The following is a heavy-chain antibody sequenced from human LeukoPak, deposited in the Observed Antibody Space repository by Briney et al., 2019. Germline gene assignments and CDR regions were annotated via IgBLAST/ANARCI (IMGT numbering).Heavy chain of an antibody. Sequence: SETLSLTCTVSGRSISSYYWSCIRQPPGNGLEWNGYIYNSGSTNYNPSLKSRVTISVDTSKNQFSLKLSSVTAADTAVYYCARRGSTWYENWFDPWGQGTLVTVSS. CDR3: ARRGSTWYENWFDP. V-gene: IGHV4-59*08. CDR1: GRSISSYY. CDR2: IYNSGST. D-gene: IGHD6-13*01. J-gene: IGHJ5*02.